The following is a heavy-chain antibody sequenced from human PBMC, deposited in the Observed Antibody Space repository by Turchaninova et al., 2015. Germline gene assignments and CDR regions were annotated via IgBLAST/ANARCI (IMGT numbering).Heavy chain of an antibody. Sequence: QLPLQESGPGLGKPSETLSLPCTVSGGSISSSSYYGGWIRQPPGKGLEWIGSIYYSGSTYYNPSLKSRVTISVDTSKNQFSLKLSSVTAADTAVYYCARRRSGWYGVNYWGQGTLVTVSS. CDR2: IYYSGST. V-gene: IGHV4-39*01. J-gene: IGHJ4*02. CDR1: GGSISSSSYY. CDR3: ARRRSGWYGVNY. D-gene: IGHD6-19*01.